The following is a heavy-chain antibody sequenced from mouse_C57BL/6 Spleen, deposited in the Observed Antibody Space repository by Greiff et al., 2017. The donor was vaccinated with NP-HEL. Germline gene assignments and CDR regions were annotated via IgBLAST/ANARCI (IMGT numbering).Heavy chain of an antibody. J-gene: IGHJ3*01. CDR1: GYTFTDYN. V-gene: IGHV1-18*01. CDR2: INPNNGGT. D-gene: IGHD2-4*01. CDR3: ARIYYDYAGWFAY. Sequence: VQLQQSGPELVKPGASVKIPCKASGYTFTDYNMDWVKQSHGKSLEWIGDINPNNGGTIYNQKFKGKATLTVDKSSSTAYMELRSLTSEDTAVYYCARIYYDYAGWFAYWGQGTLVTVSA.